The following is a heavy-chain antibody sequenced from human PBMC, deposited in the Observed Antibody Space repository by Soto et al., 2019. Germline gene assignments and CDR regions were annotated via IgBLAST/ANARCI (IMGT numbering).Heavy chain of an antibody. CDR2: IGTAGDT. V-gene: IGHV3-13*01. Sequence: EVQLVESGGGLVQPGGSLRLSCAASGFTFSSYDIHWVRQATGKGLEWVSAIGTAGDTYYPGSVKGRFTISRENAKNSLYLQVNSLRAEDTAVYYCARARCSGGSCWYFDLWGRGTLVTVSS. D-gene: IGHD2-15*01. CDR3: ARARCSGGSCWYFDL. J-gene: IGHJ2*01. CDR1: GFTFSSYD.